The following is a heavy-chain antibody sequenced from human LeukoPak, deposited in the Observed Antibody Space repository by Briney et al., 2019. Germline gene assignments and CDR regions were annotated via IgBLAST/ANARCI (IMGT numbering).Heavy chain of an antibody. J-gene: IGHJ4*02. CDR3: ARIVGASDN. Sequence: SETLSLTCTVSGGSISSYYWSWIRQPPGKGLEWIGYIYYSGSTNYNPSLKSRVTISVDTSKNQFSLKLSSVTAADTAVYYCARIVGASDNWGQGTLVTVSS. D-gene: IGHD1-26*01. CDR2: IYYSGST. V-gene: IGHV4-59*08. CDR1: GGSISSYY.